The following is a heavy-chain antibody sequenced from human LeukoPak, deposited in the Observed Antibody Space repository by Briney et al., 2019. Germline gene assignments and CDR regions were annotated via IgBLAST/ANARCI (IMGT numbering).Heavy chain of an antibody. V-gene: IGHV3-30*04. D-gene: IGHD5-24*01. CDR3: VRDRGGGYNQIDY. Sequence: GGSLRLSCAASGFTFSSYAMHWVRQTPAKGLECVAVISKEGSEEHYAALGKGRFTIPRDNSKNTLYLQLTSLRTDDTAVYYCVRDRGGGYNQIDYWGQGTLVAVSS. J-gene: IGHJ4*02. CDR2: ISKEGSEE. CDR1: GFTFSSYA.